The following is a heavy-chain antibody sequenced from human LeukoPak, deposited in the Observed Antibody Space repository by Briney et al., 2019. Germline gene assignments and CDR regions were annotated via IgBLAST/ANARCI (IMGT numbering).Heavy chain of an antibody. CDR3: ARTFYGDYNNY. V-gene: IGHV3-66*01. Sequence: GGSLRLSCAASGFTVSSNYMSWVRQAPGKGLEWVSVIYSGGSTYYADSVKGRFTISRDNSKNTLYLQMNSLRAEDTAVYYCARTFYGDYNNYWGQGTLVAVSS. D-gene: IGHD4-17*01. CDR2: IYSGGST. CDR1: GFTVSSNY. J-gene: IGHJ4*02.